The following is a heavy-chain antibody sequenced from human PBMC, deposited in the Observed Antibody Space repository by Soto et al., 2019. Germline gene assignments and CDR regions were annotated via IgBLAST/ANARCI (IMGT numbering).Heavy chain of an antibody. J-gene: IGHJ4*02. CDR1: GGSFSGYY. CDR2: INHSGST. D-gene: IGHD6-19*01. Sequence: QVQLQQWGAGLLKPSETLSLTCAVYGGSFSGYYWSWIRQPPGKGLEWIGEINHSGSTNYNPSLKSRVTISVDTSKNQFSLKLSSVTAADTAVYYCARLRIAVAGTRTGFYYFDYWGLGTLVTVSS. V-gene: IGHV4-34*01. CDR3: ARLRIAVAGTRTGFYYFDY.